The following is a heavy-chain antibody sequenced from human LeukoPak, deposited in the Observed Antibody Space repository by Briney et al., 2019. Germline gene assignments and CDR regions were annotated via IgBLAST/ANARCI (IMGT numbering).Heavy chain of an antibody. CDR1: GFTFDDYA. V-gene: IGHV3-9*01. J-gene: IGHJ4*02. CDR3: AKERTPLVGATAFDY. CDR2: ISWNSGSI. D-gene: IGHD1-26*01. Sequence: GGSLRLSCAASGFTFDDYAMHWVRQAPGKGLEWGSGISWNSGSIGYADSVKGRFTISRDNAKNSLYLQINSLRAEDTALYYCAKERTPLVGATAFDYWGQGTLVTVSS.